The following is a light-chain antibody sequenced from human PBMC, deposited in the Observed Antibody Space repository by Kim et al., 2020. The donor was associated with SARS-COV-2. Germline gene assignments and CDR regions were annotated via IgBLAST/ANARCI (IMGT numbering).Light chain of an antibody. CDR1: QSVSSY. CDR2: DAS. V-gene: IGKV3-11*01. J-gene: IGKJ1*01. Sequence: EIVLTQSPATLSLSPGERTTLSCRASQSVSSYLAWFQQKPGQAPRLLIYDASTRATGIPARFSGSGSGTDFTLTISSLQPEDFAVYYCQQRDNWPNFGQETKVDIK. CDR3: QQRDNWPN.